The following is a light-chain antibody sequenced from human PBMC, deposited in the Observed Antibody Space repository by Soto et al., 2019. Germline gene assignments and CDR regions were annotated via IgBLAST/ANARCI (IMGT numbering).Light chain of an antibody. Sequence: QSVLTQPASVSGSPGQSITISCSGTTNDVGGYNYVSWYQQHPGKAPKLLIYGVTDRPSGVSSRFSGSKSGNAASLTISGLQAEDEGDYYCSSYTSSYTLVFGGGTKLTVL. CDR2: GVT. J-gene: IGLJ2*01. CDR1: TNDVGGYNY. CDR3: SSYTSSYTLV. V-gene: IGLV2-14*03.